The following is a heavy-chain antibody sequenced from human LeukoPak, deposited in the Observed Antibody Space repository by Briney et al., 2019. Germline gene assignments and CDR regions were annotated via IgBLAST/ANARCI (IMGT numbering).Heavy chain of an antibody. V-gene: IGHV3-7*01. CDR2: INLDGSEK. CDR1: GFTFSNYW. Sequence: GXSLRLSCAASGFTFSNYWMAWVRQAPGKGLEWVANINLDGSEKDYVDSLKRRCTISRDDAKNSLYLQVNTLRAEDTAVYYCARDSEKSSSFAFDIWGQGTVVTVSS. J-gene: IGHJ3*02. D-gene: IGHD6-13*01. CDR3: ARDSEKSSSFAFDI.